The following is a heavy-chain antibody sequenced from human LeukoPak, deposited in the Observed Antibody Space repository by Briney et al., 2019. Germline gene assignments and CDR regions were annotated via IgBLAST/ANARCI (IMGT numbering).Heavy chain of an antibody. CDR1: GFTFSGSA. CDR2: IRSKANSYAT. CDR3: ARVLRAQSGMDY. J-gene: IGHJ4*02. V-gene: IGHV3-73*01. D-gene: IGHD5-12*01. Sequence: GGSLRLSCAASGFTFSGSAMHWVRQASGKGLEWVGRIRSKANSYATAYAASVKGRFTISRDDSKNTAYLQMNSLRAEDTAVYYCARVLRAQSGMDYWGQGTLVTVSS.